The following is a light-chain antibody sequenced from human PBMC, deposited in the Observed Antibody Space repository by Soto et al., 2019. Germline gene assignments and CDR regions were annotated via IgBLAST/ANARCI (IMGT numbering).Light chain of an antibody. V-gene: IGLV2-14*01. Sequence: QSVLTQPPSASGSPGQSVTISCTGTSSDIGRFNYVSWYQQHPGKAPKLLLYEVSNRPSGVSNRFSGSKSGNTASLTISGLQAEDEADYYCSSYTSSSARVFGGGTKLTVL. CDR1: SSDIGRFNY. CDR2: EVS. J-gene: IGLJ3*02. CDR3: SSYTSSSARV.